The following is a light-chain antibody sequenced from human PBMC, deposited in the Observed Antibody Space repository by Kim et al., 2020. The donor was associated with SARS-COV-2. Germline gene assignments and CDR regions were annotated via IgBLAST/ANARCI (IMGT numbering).Light chain of an antibody. CDR1: QRLSGY. Sequence: LSLGESAPLSCRASQRLSGYFAWYQQKPGQAPGLLIFDASKRAAGIPARFSGSGSGTDFTLPISSLEPEDFAVYYCQQRSNLPITFGQGTRLEIK. V-gene: IGKV3-11*01. CDR3: QQRSNLPIT. CDR2: DAS. J-gene: IGKJ5*01.